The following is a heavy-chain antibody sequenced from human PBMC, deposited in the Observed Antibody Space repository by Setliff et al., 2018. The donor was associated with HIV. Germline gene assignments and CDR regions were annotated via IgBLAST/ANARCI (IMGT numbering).Heavy chain of an antibody. J-gene: IGHJ6*02. CDR1: GFTFSSYA. CDR3: ATGGMAAAGPGGGHGLDV. Sequence: PGGSLRLSCAASGFTFSSYAMTWVRLAPGKGLEWVSFITGSGDSTYYANSVKGRFTISRDSSKNTLSLQMSSLRAEDTALYYCATGGMAAAGPGGGHGLDVWGQGTTVTVSS. CDR2: ITGSGDST. V-gene: IGHV3-23*01. D-gene: IGHD6-13*01.